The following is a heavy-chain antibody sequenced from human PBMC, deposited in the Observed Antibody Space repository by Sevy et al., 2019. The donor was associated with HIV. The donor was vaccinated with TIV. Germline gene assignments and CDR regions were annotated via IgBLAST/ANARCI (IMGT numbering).Heavy chain of an antibody. Sequence: GGSLRLSCAASGFTFTNAWMNWVRQAPGKGLEWVGSIKSKGGGGTIEYAAPVKGRFSISRDDSKHTLYLQMNSLKIEDTALYYCTWDNDYYYGMNVWGQGTTVTVSS. CDR1: GFTFTNAW. V-gene: IGHV3-15*07. CDR2: IKSKGGGGTI. D-gene: IGHD1-20*01. CDR3: TWDNDYYYGMNV. J-gene: IGHJ6*02.